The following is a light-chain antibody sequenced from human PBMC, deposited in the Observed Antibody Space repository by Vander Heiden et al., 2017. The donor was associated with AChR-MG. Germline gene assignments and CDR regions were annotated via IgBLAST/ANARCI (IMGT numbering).Light chain of an antibody. CDR1: NIGSKS. CDR3: QVWDSSSDHWV. CDR2: DDS. Sequence: YVLTQPPSVSVAPGQTARISSGGNNIGSKSVHWYQQKPGQAPMLAVYDDSDRPSGTPERFAGSNSGNTATLTISRVEAGDEADYYCQVWDSSSDHWVFGGRTKLTVL. V-gene: IGLV3-21*02. J-gene: IGLJ3*02.